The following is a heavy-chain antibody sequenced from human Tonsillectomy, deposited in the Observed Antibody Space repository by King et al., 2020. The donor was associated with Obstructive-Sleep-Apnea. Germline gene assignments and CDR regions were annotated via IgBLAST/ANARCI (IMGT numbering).Heavy chain of an antibody. V-gene: IGHV3-66*01. D-gene: IGHD6-13*01. CDR3: AREQQLAFDY. CDR1: GFTVSSNY. J-gene: IGHJ4*02. CDR2: IYIGGST. Sequence: VQLVESGGGLVQPGGSLRLSCAASGFTVSSNYMSWVRQAPGKGLEWVSIIYIGGSTYYADSVKGRFTISRDNSKNTLYLQMNSLRAEDTAVYYCAREQQLAFDYWGQGTLVTVSS.